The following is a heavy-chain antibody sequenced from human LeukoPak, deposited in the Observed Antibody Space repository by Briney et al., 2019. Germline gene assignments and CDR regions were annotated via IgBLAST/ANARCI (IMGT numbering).Heavy chain of an antibody. J-gene: IGHJ4*02. CDR2: IRYDGSNK. D-gene: IGHD2-21*02. CDR3: ARDPGVVVTAPRKFDY. V-gene: IGHV3-30*02. CDR1: GLTFSSYG. Sequence: GGSLRLSCAAAGLTFSSYGMHWVRQAPGKGLEWVAFIRYDGSNKYYADSVKGRFTISRDNSKNTLYLQMNSLRAEDTAVYYRARDPGVVVTAPRKFDYWGQGTLVTVSS.